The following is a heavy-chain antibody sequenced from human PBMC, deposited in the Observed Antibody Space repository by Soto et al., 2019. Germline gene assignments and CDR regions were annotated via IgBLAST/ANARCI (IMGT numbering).Heavy chain of an antibody. CDR1: ESTVSRDW. Sequence: EVHLVESGGGLVQTGGSLRLSCAIFESTVSRDWMNWVRQAPGKGLEWVAHINQDGSEKYYVDSVKGRFTISRDNAKKSLYLQMNSLGPADTAMYYCSGGVGDALWGQGTLLTVSS. J-gene: IGHJ4*02. V-gene: IGHV3-7*04. CDR3: SGGVGDAL. CDR2: INQDGSEK. D-gene: IGHD1-26*01.